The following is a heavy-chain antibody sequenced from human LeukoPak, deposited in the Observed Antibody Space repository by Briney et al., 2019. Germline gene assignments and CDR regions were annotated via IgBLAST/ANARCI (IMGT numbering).Heavy chain of an antibody. CDR1: GGSISSYY. V-gene: IGHV4-59*01. Sequence: SETLSLTCTVSGGSISSYYWSWIRQPPGKGLEWIGYIYYSGSTNYNPSLKSRVTISVDTSKNQFSLKLSSVTAADTAVYYCASYKAAPDAFDIWGQGTMVTVSS. CDR2: IYYSGST. CDR3: ASYKAAPDAFDI. D-gene: IGHD6-6*01. J-gene: IGHJ3*02.